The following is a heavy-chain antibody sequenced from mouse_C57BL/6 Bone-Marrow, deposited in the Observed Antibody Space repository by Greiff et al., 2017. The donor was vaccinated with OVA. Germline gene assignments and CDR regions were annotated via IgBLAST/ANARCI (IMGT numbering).Heavy chain of an antibody. CDR1: GFTFSDYY. J-gene: IGHJ4*01. CDR2: ISNGGGST. CDR3: ASITTVVAPCYAMDY. Sequence: EVQRVESGGGLVQPGGSLKLSCAASGFTFSDYYMYWVRQTPEKRLEWVAYISNGGGSTYYPDTVKGRFTISRDNAKNTLYLQMSRLKSEDTAMYYCASITTVVAPCYAMDYWGQGTSVTVSS. D-gene: IGHD1-1*01. V-gene: IGHV5-12*01.